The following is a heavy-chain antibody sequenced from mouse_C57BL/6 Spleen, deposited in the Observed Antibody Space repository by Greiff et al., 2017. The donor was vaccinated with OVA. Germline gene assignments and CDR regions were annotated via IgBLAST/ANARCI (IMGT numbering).Heavy chain of an antibody. CDR2: ISYASSN. CDR1: GYSITSGYY. V-gene: IGHV3-6*01. J-gene: IGHJ4*01. CDR3: ARDGGYAMDY. Sequence: EVKLQESGPGLVKPSQSLSLTCSVSGYSITSGYYWNWLRQFPGNKLEWMGYISYASSNNYNPSLKNRIPITRDTSKNQFFLELNAVTTEDTATYYCARDGGYAMDYWGQGTSVTVSS.